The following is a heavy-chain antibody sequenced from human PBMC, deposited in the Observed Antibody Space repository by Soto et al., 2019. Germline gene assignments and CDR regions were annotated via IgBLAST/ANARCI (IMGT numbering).Heavy chain of an antibody. CDR2: ISGSGGST. CDR3: ARGHSSSPYYFDY. Sequence: EVQLLESGGGLVQPGGSLRLSCAASGFTFSSYAMSWVRQAPGKGLEWVSAISGSGGSTYYADSVKGRFTISRDNSKNTLYLQMNSLRAEDTAVYYCARGHSSSPYYFDYWGQGTLVTVSS. V-gene: IGHV3-23*01. D-gene: IGHD6-6*01. J-gene: IGHJ4*02. CDR1: GFTFSSYA.